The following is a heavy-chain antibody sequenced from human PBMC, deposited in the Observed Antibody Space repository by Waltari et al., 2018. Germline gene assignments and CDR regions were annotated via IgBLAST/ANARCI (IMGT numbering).Heavy chain of an antibody. Sequence: QVQLQQWGAGLLKPTETLSLPCAVYVGSFSGSSWTWLPQPPRKGLEWIGEINHSGSTNYNPSLKSRVTISVDTSKNQFSLKLSSVTAADTAVYYCARGVDILTAEDAFDIWGQGTMVTVSS. D-gene: IGHD3-9*01. CDR2: INHSGST. J-gene: IGHJ3*02. CDR3: ARGVDILTAEDAFDI. V-gene: IGHV4-34*01. CDR1: VGSFSGSS.